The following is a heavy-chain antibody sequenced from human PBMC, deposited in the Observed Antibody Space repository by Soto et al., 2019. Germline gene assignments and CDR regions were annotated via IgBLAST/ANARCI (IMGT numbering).Heavy chain of an antibody. CDR1: GFTFSSYW. J-gene: IGHJ6*02. CDR2: IKQDGSEK. V-gene: IGHV3-7*03. Sequence: GGSLRLSCAASGFTFSSYWMGWARQAPGKGLEWVANIKQDGSEKYYVDSVKGRFTISRDNAKNSLYLQMNSLRAEDTAVYYCAREAELYGMDVWGQGTTVTVSS. CDR3: AREAELYGMDV.